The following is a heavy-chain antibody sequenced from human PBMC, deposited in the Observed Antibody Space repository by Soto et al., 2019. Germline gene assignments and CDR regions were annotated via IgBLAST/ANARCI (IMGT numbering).Heavy chain of an antibody. CDR2: INHSVST. V-gene: IGHV4-34*01. CDR3: ARGPAARPKLSIDY. Sequence: SETLSLTCAVYGGSFSGYYWSWIRQPPGKGLEWIGEINHSVSTNYNPSLKSRVTISVDTSKNQFSLKLSSVTAAVTVVYYCARGPAARPKLSIDYWGQGTLVTVSS. CDR1: GGSFSGYY. J-gene: IGHJ4*02. D-gene: IGHD6-6*01.